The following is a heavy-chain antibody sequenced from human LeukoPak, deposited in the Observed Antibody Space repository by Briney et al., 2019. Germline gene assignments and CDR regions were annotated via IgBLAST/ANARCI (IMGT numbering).Heavy chain of an antibody. CDR3: AKDRRGRYDSSGYFDY. Sequence: PGGSLRLSCAASGFTVSSNYMSWVRQAPGKGLEWVSAISGSGGSTYYADSVKGRFTISRDNSKNTLYLQMNSLRAEDTAVYYCAKDRRGRYDSSGYFDYWGQGTLVTVSS. D-gene: IGHD3-22*01. CDR1: GFTVSSNY. J-gene: IGHJ4*02. V-gene: IGHV3-23*01. CDR2: ISGSGGST.